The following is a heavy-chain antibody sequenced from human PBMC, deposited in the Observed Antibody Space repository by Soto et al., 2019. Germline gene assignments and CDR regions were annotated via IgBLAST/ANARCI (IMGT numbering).Heavy chain of an antibody. CDR2: IWYDGSNK. CDR3: ARDLEYSSGWYEIWGWFDP. D-gene: IGHD6-19*01. V-gene: IGHV3-33*01. Sequence: PGGSLRLSCAAFGFTFSSYGMHWVRQAPGKGLEWVAVIWYDGSNKYYADSVKGRFTISRDNSKNTLYLQMNSLRAEDTAVYYCARDLEYSSGWYEIWGWFDPWGKGTLVTVSS. J-gene: IGHJ5*02. CDR1: GFTFSSYG.